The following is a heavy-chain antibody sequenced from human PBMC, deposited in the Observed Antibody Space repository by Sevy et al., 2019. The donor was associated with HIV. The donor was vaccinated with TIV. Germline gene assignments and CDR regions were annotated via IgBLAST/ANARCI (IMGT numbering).Heavy chain of an antibody. CDR3: TTTRDYGDYAGGMDV. CDR2: IESITDGGTT. Sequence: GGSLRLSCAASGFTFSNAWMSWVRQAPGKGLEWVGRIESITDGGTTDYAAPVKGRFTISRDDSKTTLYLQMNSLKTEDTAVYYCTTTRDYGDYAGGMDVWGQGTTVTVSS. V-gene: IGHV3-15*04. D-gene: IGHD4-17*01. J-gene: IGHJ6*02. CDR1: GFTFSNAW.